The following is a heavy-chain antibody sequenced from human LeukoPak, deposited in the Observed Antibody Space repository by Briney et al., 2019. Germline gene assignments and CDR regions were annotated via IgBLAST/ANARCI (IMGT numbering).Heavy chain of an antibody. Sequence: GGSLRLSCAASGYTFSRYWMPWVRQGPGEGLVWVSRINEDGSSTSYAESVRGRFTISRDNAKNTLYLQMNSLRAEDAAVYYCTTDTFGARDSWGQGTLVTVSS. CDR1: GYTFSRYW. V-gene: IGHV3-74*01. D-gene: IGHD3-10*01. J-gene: IGHJ4*02. CDR3: TTDTFGARDS. CDR2: INEDGSST.